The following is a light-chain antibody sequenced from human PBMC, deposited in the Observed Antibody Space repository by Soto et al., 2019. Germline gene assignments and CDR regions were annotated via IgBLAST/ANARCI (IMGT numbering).Light chain of an antibody. Sequence: IVLTHSPGTLSVSPGERATLSCRASQSISRTLAWYQQKSGQPPRLLIYDASTRAPGIPDRFSGSASETDFTLTISRLEPEDFAVYYCQQYAYSPRKFGQGTKVDIK. V-gene: IGKV3-20*01. J-gene: IGKJ1*01. CDR1: QSISRT. CDR3: QQYAYSPRK. CDR2: DAS.